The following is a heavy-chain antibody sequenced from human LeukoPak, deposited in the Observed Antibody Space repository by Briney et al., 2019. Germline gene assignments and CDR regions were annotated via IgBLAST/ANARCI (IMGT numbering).Heavy chain of an antibody. J-gene: IGHJ5*02. Sequence: GGSLRLSCAASGFSFSSYWMSWVRQAPGKGLEWVANIKQDGVDKYYVDSVKGRFTISRDNAKNSLYLQMNSLRAEDTAVYYCARDLGQYYDTSDIWFDPWGQGTLVTVSS. CDR3: ARDLGQYYDTSDIWFDP. V-gene: IGHV3-7*01. CDR2: IKQDGVDK. CDR1: GFSFSSYW. D-gene: IGHD3-22*01.